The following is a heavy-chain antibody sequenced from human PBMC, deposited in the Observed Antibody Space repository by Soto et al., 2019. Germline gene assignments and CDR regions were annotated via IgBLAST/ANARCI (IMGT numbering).Heavy chain of an antibody. CDR1: GGSFSGYY. CDR2: INHSGST. Sequence: PSETLSLTCAVYGGSFSGYYWSWIRQPPGKGLEWIGEINHSGSTNYNPSLKSRVTISVDTSKNQFSLKLSSVTAADTAAYYCARAGERVRLRFLEWLPFDYWGQGTLVTVSS. D-gene: IGHD3-3*01. J-gene: IGHJ4*02. CDR3: ARAGERVRLRFLEWLPFDY. V-gene: IGHV4-34*01.